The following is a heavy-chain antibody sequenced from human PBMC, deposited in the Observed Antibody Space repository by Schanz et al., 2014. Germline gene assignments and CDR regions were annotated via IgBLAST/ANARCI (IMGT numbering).Heavy chain of an antibody. J-gene: IGHJ6*02. CDR2: FT. Sequence: QVQLVQSGADVKKPGASVKVSCKASGYSFSAYYIHWMRQAPGQGLEWLGRFTHISQKFQGRVTMTRDTALSTTYMELRRLNSDDTAVYWCAREVGYSDTMTGGVDVWGQGTTVIVSS. CDR1: GYSFSAYY. CDR3: AREVGYSDTMTGGVDV. V-gene: IGHV1-2*06. D-gene: IGHD3-9*01.